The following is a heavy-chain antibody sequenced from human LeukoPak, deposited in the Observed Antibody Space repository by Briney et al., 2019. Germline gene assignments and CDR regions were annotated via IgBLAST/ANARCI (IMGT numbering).Heavy chain of an antibody. D-gene: IGHD6-6*01. CDR2: IIPILGIA. CDR3: ARTLPAPSYYFDY. CDR1: GGTFSSYA. J-gene: IGHJ4*02. Sequence: SVTVSCKASGGTFSSYAISWVRQAPGQGLEWMGRIIPILGIANYAQKFQGRVTITADKSTSTAYMELSSLRSEDTAVCYCARTLPAPSYYFDYWGQGTLVTVSS. V-gene: IGHV1-69*04.